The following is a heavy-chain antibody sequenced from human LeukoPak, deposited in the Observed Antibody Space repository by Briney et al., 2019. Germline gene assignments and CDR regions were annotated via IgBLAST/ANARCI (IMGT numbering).Heavy chain of an antibody. Sequence: GGSLSLSCAASGFTLDDYGMSCVRPAPGKGLEWFSGINWNGGSTGSADSVKGRFTIPSDNAKISLELQMNSVRAEGTALYYCARDGHVDGCFDPWGQGTLVTVSS. V-gene: IGHV3-20*04. CDR3: ARDGHVDGCFDP. J-gene: IGHJ5*02. CDR1: GFTLDDYG. CDR2: INWNGGST.